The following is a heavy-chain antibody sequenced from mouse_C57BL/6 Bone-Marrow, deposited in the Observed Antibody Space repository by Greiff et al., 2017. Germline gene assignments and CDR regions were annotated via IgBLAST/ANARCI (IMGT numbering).Heavy chain of an antibody. CDR2: INPRTGGT. V-gene: IGHV1-42*01. CDR3: ARCPDYYVSSDDY. Sequence: EVQLVESGPELVKPGASVKISCKASGYSFTGYYMNWVKQSPEKSLEWIGEINPRTGGTTYNQKFKAKATLTVDKSSSTAYMKLKSLTSEDSAVYYCARCPDYYVSSDDYWGQGTTPTVSS. CDR1: GYSFTGYY. D-gene: IGHD1-1*01. J-gene: IGHJ2*01.